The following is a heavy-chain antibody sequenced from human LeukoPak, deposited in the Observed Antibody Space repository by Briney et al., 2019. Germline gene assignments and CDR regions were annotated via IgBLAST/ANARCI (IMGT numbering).Heavy chain of an antibody. CDR1: GFIISRYW. CDR3: VRSVGGQIDY. D-gene: IGHD2-15*01. J-gene: IGHJ4*02. Sequence: GGSLRLSCAASGFIISRYWIQWVRQAPGKGLVWVSRIDSDGSGTTYADSVKGRFTISRDNAKNTLYLQMNSLRVEDTAVYYCVRSVGGQIDYWGQGTLVTVSS. CDR2: IDSDGSGT. V-gene: IGHV3-74*01.